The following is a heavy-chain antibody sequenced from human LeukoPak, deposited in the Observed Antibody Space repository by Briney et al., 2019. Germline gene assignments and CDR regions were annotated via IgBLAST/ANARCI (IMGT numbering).Heavy chain of an antibody. CDR3: ARDNWNYNYYYYMDV. Sequence: PSETLSLTCTVSGCSVRCYYWSWIRQPPGKGLEWIGYIYYSGSTNYHPSLKSRVTISIDRSKNHFSLKLSSVTAADTAVYYCARDNWNYNYYYYMDVWGKGTTVTVSS. CDR1: GCSVRCYY. J-gene: IGHJ6*03. CDR2: IYYSGST. D-gene: IGHD1-20*01. V-gene: IGHV4-59*02.